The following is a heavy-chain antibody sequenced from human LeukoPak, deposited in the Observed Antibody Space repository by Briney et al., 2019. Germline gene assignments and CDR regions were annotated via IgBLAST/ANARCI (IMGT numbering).Heavy chain of an antibody. CDR2: IYYSGST. V-gene: IGHV4-39*07. D-gene: IGHD5-18*01. J-gene: IGHJ4*02. CDR3: ARAGYSYGYRGYYFDY. Sequence: PSETLSLTCTVSGGSISSSSYYWGWIRQPPGKGLEWIGSIYYSGSTYYNPSLKSRVTISVDTSKNQFSLKLSSVTAADTAVYYCARAGYSYGYRGYYFDYWGQGTLVTVSS. CDR1: GGSISSSSYY.